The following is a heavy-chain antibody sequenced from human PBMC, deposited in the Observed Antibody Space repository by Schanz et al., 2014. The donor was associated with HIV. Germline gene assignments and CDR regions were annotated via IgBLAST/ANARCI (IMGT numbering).Heavy chain of an antibody. J-gene: IGHJ4*02. V-gene: IGHV4-34*01. Sequence: QVQLQQWGAGLLKPSETLSLTCAVNGGSFSGYYWSWIRQSPGKGLEWVGEINYSGTTNYNPSLESRVTISIDTPKKQFSLNLTSVTAADTAVFYCARELLTTVTPSFDSWGQGILVTVSS. CDR2: INYSGTT. D-gene: IGHD4-4*01. CDR1: GGSFSGYY. CDR3: ARELLTTVTPSFDS.